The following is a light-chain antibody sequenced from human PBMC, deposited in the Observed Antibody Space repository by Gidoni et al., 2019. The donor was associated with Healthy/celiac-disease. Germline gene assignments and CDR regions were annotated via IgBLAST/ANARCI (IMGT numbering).Light chain of an antibody. CDR2: DAS. Sequence: IQMPPSPSSLSASVADRVTITCQASQDISTYLNWYQQKPAKAPKRLIYDASNLETGVPSRFSGSGSGTDFTFTISSLQPEDIATYYCQQYDNLRFTFGPGTKVDIK. CDR1: QDISTY. CDR3: QQYDNLRFT. V-gene: IGKV1-33*01. J-gene: IGKJ3*01.